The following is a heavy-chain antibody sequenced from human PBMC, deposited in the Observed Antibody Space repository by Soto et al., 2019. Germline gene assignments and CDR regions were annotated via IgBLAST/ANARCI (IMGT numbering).Heavy chain of an antibody. D-gene: IGHD3-10*01. Sequence: ASVKVSCKASGYTFTHYAISWMRQTPGQGLQWMGWISPYNGDTEYAQKFQGRVTMTTDTSTTTAYMELRSLRSDDTAVYYCSREAGSGSYYPFDYWGQGTLVTVSS. CDR2: ISPYNGDT. V-gene: IGHV1-18*01. J-gene: IGHJ4*02. CDR1: GYTFTHYA. CDR3: SREAGSGSYYPFDY.